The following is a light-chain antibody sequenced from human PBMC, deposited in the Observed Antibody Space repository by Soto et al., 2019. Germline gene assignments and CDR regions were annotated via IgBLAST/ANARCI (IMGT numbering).Light chain of an antibody. CDR1: QSVLYSSNNKNY. CDR2: WAS. J-gene: IGKJ3*01. Sequence: DIVMTQSPDSLAVSLGERATINCKSSQSVLYSSNNKNYLAWYQQKPGQPPKLLIDWASTREAGVPDRFSGSGSGTDFTLTTSSLQAEDVAVYYCQQYYSTLFTFGPGTKVDIK. CDR3: QQYYSTLFT. V-gene: IGKV4-1*01.